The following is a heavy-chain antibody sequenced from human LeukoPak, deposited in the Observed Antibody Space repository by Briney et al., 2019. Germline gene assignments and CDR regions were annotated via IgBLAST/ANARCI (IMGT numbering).Heavy chain of an antibody. CDR2: ISGSGGST. CDR1: GFTFSSYA. V-gene: IGHV3-23*01. J-gene: IGHJ6*03. CDR3: ARDNNLHYYYMDV. D-gene: IGHD2/OR15-2a*01. Sequence: PGGSLRLSCAASGFTFSSYAMSWVRQAPGKGLEWVSAISGSGGSTYYADSVKGRFTISRDNAKNSLYLQMNSLRAEDTAVYYCARDNNLHYYYMDVWGKGTTVTVSS.